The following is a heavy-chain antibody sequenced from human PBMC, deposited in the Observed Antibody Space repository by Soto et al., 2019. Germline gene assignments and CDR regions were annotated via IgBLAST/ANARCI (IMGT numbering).Heavy chain of an antibody. J-gene: IGHJ5*02. CDR3: ASAYDILTGYYKVSNWFDP. V-gene: IGHV4-39*01. Sequence: SATLSLTFTASGGSISSSSYYWCWIRQPPGKGLEWIGSIYYSGSTYYNPSLKSRVTISVDTSKNQFSLKLSSVTAADTAVYYCASAYDILTGYYKVSNWFDPWGQG. CDR2: IYYSGST. CDR1: GGSISSSSYY. D-gene: IGHD3-9*01.